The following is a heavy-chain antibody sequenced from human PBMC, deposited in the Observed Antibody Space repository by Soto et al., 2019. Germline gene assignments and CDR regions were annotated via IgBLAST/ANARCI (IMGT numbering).Heavy chain of an antibody. CDR2: ISAYNGNT. Sequence: QVQLVQSGAEVKKPGASVKVSCKASGYTFTSYGISWVRQAPGQRLEWMGWISAYNGNTNYAQKLQGRVTMTTDTSTRPAYIELRSLGSDDTDVYYWAREANYYDSSGYYDSDYWGQGTLVTVSS. D-gene: IGHD3-22*01. CDR3: AREANYYDSSGYYDSDY. V-gene: IGHV1-18*01. CDR1: GYTFTSYG. J-gene: IGHJ4*02.